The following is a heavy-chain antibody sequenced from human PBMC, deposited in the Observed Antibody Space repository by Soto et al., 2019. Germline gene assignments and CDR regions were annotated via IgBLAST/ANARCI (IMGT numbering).Heavy chain of an antibody. CDR2: INAGNGNT. V-gene: IGHV1-3*01. CDR3: ARAVAVPADFDY. D-gene: IGHD6-19*01. CDR1: GYTFTGYA. J-gene: IGHJ4*02. Sequence: GASVKVSCKASGYTFTGYAMHWVRQAPGQRLEWMGWINAGNGNTKYSQKFQGRDTITRDTSASAAYMELSSLSSEDTAVYYCARAVAVPADFDYWGQGTLVTVSS.